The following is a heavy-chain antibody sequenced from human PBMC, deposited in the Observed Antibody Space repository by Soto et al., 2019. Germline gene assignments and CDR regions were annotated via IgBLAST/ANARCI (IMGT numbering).Heavy chain of an antibody. D-gene: IGHD3-10*01. CDR2: INPSGGST. J-gene: IGHJ5*02. Sequence: ASVKVSCKASGYTFTSYYMHWVRQAPGQGLEWMGIINPSGGSTSYAQKFQGRVTMTRDTSTSTVYMELSSLRSEDTAVYYCARTSERFRAQYRFDPWGQGTLVTVSS. V-gene: IGHV1-46*01. CDR1: GYTFTSYY. CDR3: ARTSERFRAQYRFDP.